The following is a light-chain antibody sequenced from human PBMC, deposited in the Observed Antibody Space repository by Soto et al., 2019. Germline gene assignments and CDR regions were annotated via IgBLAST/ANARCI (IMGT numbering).Light chain of an antibody. Sequence: EIVLTQSPATLFLSPGERATLSCRASQSVGDDLLWYHQRRGQAPRLLIYSASNRATGIPPRFTGSGSGTDFTLTISSLETEDFAVYYCQQRNTWPPTFGGGTRVEMK. CDR1: QSVGDD. V-gene: IGKV3-11*01. CDR2: SAS. J-gene: IGKJ4*01. CDR3: QQRNTWPPT.